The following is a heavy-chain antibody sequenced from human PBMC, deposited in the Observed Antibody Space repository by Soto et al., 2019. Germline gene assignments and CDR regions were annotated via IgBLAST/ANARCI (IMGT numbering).Heavy chain of an antibody. CDR3: AKEKGGVVTEYIWFDP. V-gene: IGHV3-30*18. Sequence: QVHLVQSGGGVVQPGRSLRLSCAASGSTFRTYGMHWVRQAPGKGLEWVAGISYDGSKTYYADSVKGRFTISRDNSKNTLYVQMNSLTPEDTAMYYCAKEKGGVVTEYIWFDPWGQGTLVTVSS. CDR2: ISYDGSKT. J-gene: IGHJ5*02. D-gene: IGHD3-22*01. CDR1: GSTFRTYG.